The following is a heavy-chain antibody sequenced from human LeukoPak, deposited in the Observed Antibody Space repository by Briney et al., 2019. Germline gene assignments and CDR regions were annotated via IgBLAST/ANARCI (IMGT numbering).Heavy chain of an antibody. J-gene: IGHJ5*02. CDR3: VRGSDSSTLNWFDP. D-gene: IGHD6-13*01. CDR2: INYSGST. CDR1: GGSISSNY. V-gene: IGHV4-59*01. Sequence: PSETLSLTCSVPGGSISSNYWSWIRQPPGKGLEWIGYINYSGSTNYNPSLKSRVTISVDTSKNQFSLKVTSVTAADTGVYYCVRGSDSSTLNWFDPWGQGTLVTVSS.